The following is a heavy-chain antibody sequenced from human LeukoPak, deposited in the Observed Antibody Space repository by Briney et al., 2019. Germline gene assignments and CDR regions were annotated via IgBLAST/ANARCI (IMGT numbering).Heavy chain of an antibody. J-gene: IGHJ6*03. CDR1: GGSISSYY. CDR2: IYYSGST. Sequence: PSETLSLTCAVSGGSISSYYWSWIRQPPGKGLEWIGYIYYSGSTNYNPSLKSRVTISVDTSKNQFSLKLSSVTAADTAVYYCARGSPYGIFYYYYYMDVWGKGTTVTVSS. V-gene: IGHV4-59*01. CDR3: ARGSPYGIFYYYYYMDV. D-gene: IGHD2/OR15-2a*01.